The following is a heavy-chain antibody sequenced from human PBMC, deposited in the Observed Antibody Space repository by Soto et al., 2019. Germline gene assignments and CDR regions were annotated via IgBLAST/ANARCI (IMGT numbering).Heavy chain of an antibody. CDR1: GYTFTSYY. D-gene: IGHD3-10*01. CDR2: INPSGGST. Sequence: GASVKVSCKASGYTFTSYYMHWVRQAPGQGLEWMGIINPSGGSTSYAQKFQGRVTMTRDTSTSTVYMELSSLRSEDTAVYYCARVSKRLLWFGEYDYWGQGTRVTVSS. V-gene: IGHV1-46*01. J-gene: IGHJ4*02. CDR3: ARVSKRLLWFGEYDY.